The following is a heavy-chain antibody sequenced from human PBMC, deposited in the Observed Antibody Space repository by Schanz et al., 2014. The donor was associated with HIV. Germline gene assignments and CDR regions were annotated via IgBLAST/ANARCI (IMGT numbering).Heavy chain of an antibody. Sequence: QVQVVQSGAEVKKPGSSVKVSCKASGGTFTGYFMHWVRQAPGQGLEWMGWINPNSGGTNYAQKFQGRVTMTRDTSISTAYMEMRRLRSDDTAVYYCARDVSVDCTGINNCYTRKWFDPWGQGTLVTVSS. D-gene: IGHD2-2*02. CDR2: INPNSGGT. J-gene: IGHJ5*02. V-gene: IGHV1-2*02. CDR3: ARDVSVDCTGINNCYTRKWFDP. CDR1: GGTFTGYF.